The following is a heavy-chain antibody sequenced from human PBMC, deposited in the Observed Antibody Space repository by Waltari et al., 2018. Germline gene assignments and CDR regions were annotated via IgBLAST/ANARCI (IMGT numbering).Heavy chain of an antibody. CDR1: GVNFGHYA. D-gene: IGHD3-22*01. CDR3: SGAFYYDASDFYSPF. Sequence: EVQVVESGGGLAQPGRSLRLSCTVAGVNFGHYALSWVRQAPGKGLEWVARIKSKDYGGTTEYAASLKGRFSISRDDLRSISYLQMNSLQIEDTAIYYCSGAFYYDASDFYSPFWGQGIQVTVSS. J-gene: IGHJ4*02. V-gene: IGHV3-49*04. CDR2: IKSKDYGGTT.